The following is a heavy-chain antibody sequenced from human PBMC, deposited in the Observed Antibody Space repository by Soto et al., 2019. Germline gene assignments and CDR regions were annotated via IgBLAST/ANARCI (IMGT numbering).Heavy chain of an antibody. CDR3: AGLRGYAGSPIDY. Sequence: ASETLSLTCTVPGGSIISGYWSWIRQPPGKGLEWIGYISHSGNTNYNPSVKSRVTLSVDTPKNQFSLRLSSVTTADTAVYYCAGLRGYAGSPIDYWGQGTLVTVSS. CDR1: GGSIISGY. J-gene: IGHJ4*02. D-gene: IGHD2-15*01. V-gene: IGHV4-59*01. CDR2: ISHSGNT.